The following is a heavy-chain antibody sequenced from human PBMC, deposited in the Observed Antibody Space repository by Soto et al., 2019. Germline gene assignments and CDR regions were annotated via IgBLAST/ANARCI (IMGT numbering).Heavy chain of an antibody. Sequence: SCSASGFTFRSCSMSWVRQAPGKGLEYISGISVNGGNTYYADSVKGRFTISRDNAKNSLYLQMNSLRAEDTAVYYCASPDFWSGSVDYWGQGTLVTVSS. V-gene: IGHV3-64*04. CDR2: ISVNGGNT. CDR3: ASPDFWSGSVDY. D-gene: IGHD3-3*01. CDR1: GFTFRSCS. J-gene: IGHJ4*02.